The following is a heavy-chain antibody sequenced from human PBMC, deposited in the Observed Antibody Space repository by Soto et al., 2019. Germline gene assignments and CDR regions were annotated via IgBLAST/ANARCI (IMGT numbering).Heavy chain of an antibody. J-gene: IGHJ4*02. Sequence: SETLSLTCTVSGGSISSGGYYWSWIRQHPGKGLEWIGYIYYSGSTYYNPSLKSRVTISVDTSKNQFSLKLSSVTAADTAVYYCARGVELQTSYWGQGTLVTVSS. CDR1: GGSISSGGYY. V-gene: IGHV4-31*03. CDR3: ARGVELQTSY. CDR2: IYYSGST. D-gene: IGHD1-26*01.